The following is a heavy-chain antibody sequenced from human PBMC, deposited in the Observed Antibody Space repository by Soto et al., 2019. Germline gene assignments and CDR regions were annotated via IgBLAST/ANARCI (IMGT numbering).Heavy chain of an antibody. Sequence: GGSLRLSCAPSGFTFSNYAMHWVRQAPGKGLEWVAVISYDGSNKYYADSVKGRFTISRDNSKNTLYLQMNSLRAEDTAVYYCARDRFASSWSYFDYWGQGTPVTVSS. J-gene: IGHJ4*02. V-gene: IGHV3-30-3*01. CDR3: ARDRFASSWSYFDY. CDR1: GFTFSNYA. D-gene: IGHD6-13*01. CDR2: ISYDGSNK.